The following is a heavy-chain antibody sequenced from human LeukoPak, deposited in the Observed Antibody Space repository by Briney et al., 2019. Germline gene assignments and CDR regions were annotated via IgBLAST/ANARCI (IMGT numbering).Heavy chain of an antibody. CDR3: AKASYYYDSSGSSKSWFDP. V-gene: IGHV3-30*18. Sequence: AGGSLRLSCAASGFSFSSYGMHWVRQAPGKGLEWVAVISYDGSNKYYADSVKGRFTISRDNSKNTLYLQMNSLRAEDTAVYYCAKASYYYDSSGSSKSWFDPWGQGTLVTVSS. D-gene: IGHD3-22*01. J-gene: IGHJ5*02. CDR2: ISYDGSNK. CDR1: GFSFSSYG.